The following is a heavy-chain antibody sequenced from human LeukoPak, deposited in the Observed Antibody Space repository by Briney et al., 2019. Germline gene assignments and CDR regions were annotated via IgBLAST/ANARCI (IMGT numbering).Heavy chain of an antibody. D-gene: IGHD5-18*01. CDR2: IKQDGSEK. Sequence: GGSLRLSCAASGFTFSSYWMSWVRQAPGKGLEWVANIKQDGSEKYYVDSVKGRFTISRDNAKNSLYLQMNSLRAEDTAVCYCASQLWSKSFNYWGQGTLVTVSS. V-gene: IGHV3-7*01. J-gene: IGHJ4*02. CDR1: GFTFSSYW. CDR3: ASQLWSKSFNY.